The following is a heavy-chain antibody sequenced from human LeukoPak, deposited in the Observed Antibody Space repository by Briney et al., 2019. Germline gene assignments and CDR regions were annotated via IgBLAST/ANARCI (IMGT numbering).Heavy chain of an antibody. CDR2: ISGSGGST. CDR1: GFTFTSYS. Sequence: GGSLRLSCAAPGFTFTSYSMNWVRQAPGKGLEWVSTISGSGGSTYYADSVKGRFTISRDNSKNTLYLQMNSLRAEDTAVYYCAKVQWLVPRFDYWGQGTLVTVSS. CDR3: AKVQWLVPRFDY. V-gene: IGHV3-23*01. D-gene: IGHD6-19*01. J-gene: IGHJ4*02.